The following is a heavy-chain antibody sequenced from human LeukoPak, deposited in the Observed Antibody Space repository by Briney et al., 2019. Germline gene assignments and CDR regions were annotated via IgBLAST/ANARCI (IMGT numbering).Heavy chain of an antibody. Sequence: SGGSLRLSCEASGFIFNNAWMSWVRQAPGKGLEWVGRIRSKIDAGTIEYAEPVKGRFTISRDDSKNTVYLQMNSLKAEDTAVYYCAEDRRGLGDLYLTFDNWGQGTLVTVSS. CDR2: IRSKIDAGTI. V-gene: IGHV3-15*01. CDR3: AEDRRGLGDLYLTFDN. CDR1: GFIFNNAW. D-gene: IGHD4-17*01. J-gene: IGHJ4*02.